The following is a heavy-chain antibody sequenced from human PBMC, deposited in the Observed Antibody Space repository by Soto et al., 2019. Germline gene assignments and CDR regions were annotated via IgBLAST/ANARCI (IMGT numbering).Heavy chain of an antibody. CDR1: GFIFSGYA. V-gene: IGHV3-30-3*01. D-gene: IGHD3-9*01. J-gene: IGHJ4*02. Sequence: QVQLVECGGGVVQPGGSLRLSCAASGFIFSGYAMHWVRQAPGKGLEWVAVISYDGNTQYYADSVKGRFTVSRDNSNNILYVEMNNLRDEDTAKYYCAKETNAYEINFWGQGTLVTVSP. CDR3: AKETNAYEINF. CDR2: ISYDGNTQ.